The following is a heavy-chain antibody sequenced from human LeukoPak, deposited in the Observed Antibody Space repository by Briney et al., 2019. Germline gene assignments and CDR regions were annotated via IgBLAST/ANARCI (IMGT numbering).Heavy chain of an antibody. CDR2: ISGSGGST. V-gene: IGHV3-23*01. CDR1: GFTFSSYA. Sequence: SGGSLRLSCAASGFTFSSYAMSWVRQAPGKGLEWVSAISGSGGSTYYADSVKGRFTISRDNSKNTLYLQMNSLRAEDTAVYYCTAGVATGSYFDYWGQGTLVTVSS. D-gene: IGHD3-3*01. J-gene: IGHJ4*02. CDR3: TAGVATGSYFDY.